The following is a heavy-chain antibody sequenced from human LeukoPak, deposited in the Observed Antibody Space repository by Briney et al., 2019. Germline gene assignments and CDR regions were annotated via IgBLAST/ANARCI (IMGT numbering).Heavy chain of an antibody. J-gene: IGHJ1*01. CDR1: GFTFSSYG. CDR2: IRYDGSNK. D-gene: IGHD3-3*01. CDR3: AKGPYDFWSGDQFQY. V-gene: IGHV3-30*02. Sequence: SGGSLRLSCAASGFTFSSYGMHWVRQAPGKGLEWVAFIRYDGSNKYYADSVKGRFTISRDNSKNTLYLQMNSLRAEDTAVYYCAKGPYDFWSGDQFQYWGQGTLVTVSS.